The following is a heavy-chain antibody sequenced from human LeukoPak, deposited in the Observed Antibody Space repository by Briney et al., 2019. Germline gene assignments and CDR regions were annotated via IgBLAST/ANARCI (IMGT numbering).Heavy chain of an antibody. CDR2: IIPIFGTA. Sequence: SGKVSCKASGNSISNYAVSWVRQAPGQGFEWMGGIIPIFGTADYAQKFQGRVTITADQSTSTTYMALSSLKSEDTATYYCTTRACHAGGCSSSFYYYYGLHFWGQGTTVSVSS. V-gene: IGHV1-69*13. CDR3: TTRACHAGGCSSSFYYYYGLHF. J-gene: IGHJ6*02. CDR1: GNSISNYA. D-gene: IGHD3-16*01.